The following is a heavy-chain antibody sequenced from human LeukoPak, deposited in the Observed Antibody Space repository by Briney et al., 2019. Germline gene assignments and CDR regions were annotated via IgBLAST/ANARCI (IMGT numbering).Heavy chain of an antibody. CDR2: IYYSGST. V-gene: IGHV4-59*08. Sequence: TSETLSLTCTVSGGSISSYYWSWIRQPPGKGLEWIGYIYYSGSTNYNPSLKSRVTISVDTSKNQFSLNLSSVTAADTAVYYCAKTSYSGYSDGDYWGQGALVTVSS. CDR1: GGSISSYY. J-gene: IGHJ4*02. CDR3: AKTSYSGYSDGDY. D-gene: IGHD5-12*01.